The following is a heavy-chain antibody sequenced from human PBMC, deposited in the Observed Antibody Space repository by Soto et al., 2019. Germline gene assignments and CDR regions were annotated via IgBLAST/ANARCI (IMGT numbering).Heavy chain of an antibody. J-gene: IGHJ4*02. CDR1: GGSISSSSYY. CDR3: ARALDKSGYYTYPFDY. CDR2: IYYSGST. Sequence: SETLSLTCTVSGGSISSSSYYWGWIRQPPGKGLEWIGSIYYSGSTYYNPSLKSRVTISVDTSKNQFSLKLSSVTAADTAVYYCARALDKSGYYTYPFDYWGQGTLVTVSS. D-gene: IGHD3-3*01. V-gene: IGHV4-39*01.